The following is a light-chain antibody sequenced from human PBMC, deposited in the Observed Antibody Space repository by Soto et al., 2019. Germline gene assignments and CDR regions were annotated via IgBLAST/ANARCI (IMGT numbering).Light chain of an antibody. J-gene: IGKJ4*01. Sequence: EIVLTQSPATLSVSPGERATLSCRASRSVSSNLAWYQQKPGQAPRLLIYDASTRATGVPARFSGSGSGTEFTLTISSLQSEDCAVYYCQQYNNWPPLTFGGGTKVEI. CDR3: QQYNNWPPLT. CDR2: DAS. V-gene: IGKV3-15*01. CDR1: RSVSSN.